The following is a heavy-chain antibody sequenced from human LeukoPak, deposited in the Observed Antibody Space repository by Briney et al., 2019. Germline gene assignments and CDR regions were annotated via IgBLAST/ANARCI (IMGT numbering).Heavy chain of an antibody. CDR2: IYYSGST. V-gene: IGHV4-30-4*08. D-gene: IGHD1-7*01. Sequence: SETLSLTCTVSGGSISSGDYYWSWIRQPPGKGLERIGYIYYSGSTYYNPSLKSRVSISLDTSKNQFSLKLSSVTAADTAVYYCATINWNYYFHGYWGQGTLVTVSS. CDR1: GGSISSGDYY. CDR3: ATINWNYYFHGY. J-gene: IGHJ4*02.